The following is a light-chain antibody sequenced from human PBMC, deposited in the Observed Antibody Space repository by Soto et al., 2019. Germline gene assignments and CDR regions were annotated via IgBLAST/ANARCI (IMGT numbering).Light chain of an antibody. V-gene: IGKV3-20*01. CDR3: QQYGSSGT. CDR2: GAS. Sequence: VLTQSPGTLSLSPGERATLSCRASQSVSNNYLAWYQQKPGQAPRLPIYGASNRATGIPDRLSGSGSGTDFTLTISRLEPEDFAVYYCQQYGSSGTFGQGTKVDIK. CDR1: QSVSNNY. J-gene: IGKJ1*01.